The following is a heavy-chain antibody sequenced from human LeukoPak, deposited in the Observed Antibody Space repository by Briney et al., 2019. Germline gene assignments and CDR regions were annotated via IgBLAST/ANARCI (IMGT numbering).Heavy chain of an antibody. CDR3: ARALGYDSSGLDY. CDR2: IYHSGST. Sequence: SETLSLTCAVSGGSISSSNWWSWVRQPPGKGLEWVGVIYHSGSTHYNPSLKSRVIILVDKYKKHFLLQLNVATADDTAEYLCARALGYDSSGLDYWGRGTLVTVSS. CDR1: GGSISSSNW. V-gene: IGHV4-4*02. D-gene: IGHD3-22*01. J-gene: IGHJ4*02.